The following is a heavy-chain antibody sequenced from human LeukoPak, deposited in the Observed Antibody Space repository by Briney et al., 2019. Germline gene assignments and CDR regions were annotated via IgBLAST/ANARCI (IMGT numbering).Heavy chain of an antibody. Sequence: GGSLRLSCAASGFSFSGTAMHWVRQASGKGLEWVGRIKPNTYATAYTASVKGRFTISRDDSKNTAYLQMNSLKTEDTAVYYCTRLNYYDTSGFSFKDQIFDIWGQGTMVTVSS. V-gene: IGHV3-73*01. CDR1: GFSFSGTA. CDR3: TRLNYYDTSGFSFKDQIFDI. D-gene: IGHD3-22*01. J-gene: IGHJ3*02. CDR2: IKPNTYAT.